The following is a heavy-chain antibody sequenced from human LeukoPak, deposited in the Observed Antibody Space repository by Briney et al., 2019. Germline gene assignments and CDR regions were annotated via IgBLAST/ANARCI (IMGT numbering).Heavy chain of an antibody. CDR1: GYTFSSYG. CDR3: ARGGYYDFWSGPDPGGFITGYYGMDV. J-gene: IGHJ6*02. Sequence: ASVKVSCKASGYTFSSYGISWVRQAPGQGLEWMGWISAYNGKTNYAQKLQGRVTMTTDTSTSTAYMELRSLRSDDTAVYYCARGGYYDFWSGPDPGGFITGYYGMDVWGQGTTVTVSS. V-gene: IGHV1-18*01. D-gene: IGHD3-3*01. CDR2: ISAYNGKT.